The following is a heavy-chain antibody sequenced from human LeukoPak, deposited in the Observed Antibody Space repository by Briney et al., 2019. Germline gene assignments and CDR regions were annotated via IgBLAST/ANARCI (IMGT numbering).Heavy chain of an antibody. CDR2: ISYDGSNK. D-gene: IGHD6-13*01. V-gene: IGHV3-30-3*01. CDR3: ARGAAAGTVYFDY. J-gene: IGHJ4*02. Sequence: GGSLRLSCAASGFTFSSYAMHWVRQAPGKGLEWVAVISYDGSNKYYADSVKGRFTISRDNSKNTLYLQMNSLRAEDTAVYYCARGAAAGTVYFDYWGQGTLVTVSS. CDR1: GFTFSSYA.